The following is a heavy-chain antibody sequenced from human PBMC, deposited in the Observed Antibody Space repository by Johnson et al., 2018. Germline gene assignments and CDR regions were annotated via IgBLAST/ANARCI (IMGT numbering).Heavy chain of an antibody. CDR3: GTSLTGTEYYDYYMDV. J-gene: IGHJ6*03. V-gene: IGHV3-30*03. D-gene: IGHD1-20*01. Sequence: QVQLVQSGGGVVQPGRSLRLSCAASGFTFSSYGMHWVRQAPGKGLEWVAVISYDGSNKYFADSVKGRFTISRDKSKNTQYLQMNSLRAEDTAVYYCGTSLTGTEYYDYYMDVWGKGTTVTFSS. CDR2: ISYDGSNK. CDR1: GFTFSSYG.